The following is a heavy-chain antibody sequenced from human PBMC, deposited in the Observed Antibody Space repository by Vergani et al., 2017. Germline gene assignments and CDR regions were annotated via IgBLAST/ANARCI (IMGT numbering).Heavy chain of an antibody. CDR2: ISSSSSYI. D-gene: IGHD3-3*01. V-gene: IGHV3-21*01. CDR1: GFTFSSYS. CDR3: ARSSWVYDFWSLRPHDAFDI. J-gene: IGHJ3*02. Sequence: EVQLVESGGGLVKPGGSLRLSCAASGFTFSSYSMNWVRQAPGKGLAWVSSISSSSSYIYYADPVKGRFTISRDNAKNSLYLQMHSLRAEDTAVYYCARSSWVYDFWSLRPHDAFDIWGQGTMVTVSS.